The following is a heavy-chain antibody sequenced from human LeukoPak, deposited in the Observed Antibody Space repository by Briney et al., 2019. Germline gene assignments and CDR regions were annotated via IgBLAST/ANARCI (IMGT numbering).Heavy chain of an antibody. Sequence: SETLSLTCTVSGGSISSSTYYWGWIRQPPGKGLEWIGSIYYSGSTYYKPSLKSRVTISVDTSKNQFSLKLSSVTAADTAVYYCARAGGYSYGFYGMDVWGQGTTVTVSS. CDR1: GGSISSSTYY. J-gene: IGHJ6*02. CDR3: ARAGGYSYGFYGMDV. V-gene: IGHV4-39*07. D-gene: IGHD5-18*01. CDR2: IYYSGST.